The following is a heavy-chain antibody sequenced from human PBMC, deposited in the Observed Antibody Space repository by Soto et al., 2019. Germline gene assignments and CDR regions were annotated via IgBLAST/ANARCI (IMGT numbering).Heavy chain of an antibody. Sequence: QVQLVESGGGVVQPGRSLRLSCAASGFIFSSYGMHWVRQAPGKGLEWVAVISYDGINKYYSDSVKGRFTISRDNSKNTLYLQMTSLRAEDKAVYYCATSVYNWNDGFFDYWGQGTLVTVSS. CDR3: ATSVYNWNDGFFDY. J-gene: IGHJ4*02. D-gene: IGHD1-1*01. CDR1: GFIFSSYG. CDR2: ISYDGINK. V-gene: IGHV3-30*03.